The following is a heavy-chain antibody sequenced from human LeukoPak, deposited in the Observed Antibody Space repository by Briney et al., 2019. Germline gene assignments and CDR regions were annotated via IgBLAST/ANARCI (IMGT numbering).Heavy chain of an antibody. CDR2: IQYNGSNQ. V-gene: IGHV3-30*02. CDR1: RFTFSTYG. Sequence: GGSLRLSCAASRFTFSTYGMRWVRQAPGKGLGWVAYIQYNGSNQQYADSVKGRFSISRDSSKNILYLQMNSLRAEDTAVYYCAKDRCSNGIGCYFYYMDVWGKGTTVTISS. D-gene: IGHD2-8*01. CDR3: AKDRCSNGIGCYFYYMDV. J-gene: IGHJ6*03.